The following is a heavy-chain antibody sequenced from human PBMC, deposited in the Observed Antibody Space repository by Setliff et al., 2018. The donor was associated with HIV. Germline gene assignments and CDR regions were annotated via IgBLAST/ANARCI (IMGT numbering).Heavy chain of an antibody. J-gene: IGHJ4*02. CDR3: AKVRSSSWYDYLDY. D-gene: IGHD6-13*01. CDR1: GFTFDDYG. CDR2: INWSGSTT. Sequence: TGGSLRLSCVVSGFTFDDYGMSWVRQTPGAGLEWLSDINWSGSTTGYADSVKGRFTISRDNAKNSLYLQVNSLRAEDTALYYCAKVRSSSWYDYLDYWGQGTLVTVSS. V-gene: IGHV3-20*04.